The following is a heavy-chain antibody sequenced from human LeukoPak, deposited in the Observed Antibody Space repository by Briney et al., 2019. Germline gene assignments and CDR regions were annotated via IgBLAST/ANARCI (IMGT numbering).Heavy chain of an antibody. D-gene: IGHD5-24*01. CDR2: IYYSGSP. J-gene: IGHJ4*02. V-gene: IGHV4-59*01. CDR1: CCSITYYY. Sequence: PSETLSLTCTVSCCSITYYYWSWIPQPPAKGLEWIGYIYYSGSPNYNPSLKSRVTLSLDTSQNQFSLKLTSVTAADTAVYYCAYGGDAYKTGYWGQGTLVTVSS. CDR3: AYGGDAYKTGY.